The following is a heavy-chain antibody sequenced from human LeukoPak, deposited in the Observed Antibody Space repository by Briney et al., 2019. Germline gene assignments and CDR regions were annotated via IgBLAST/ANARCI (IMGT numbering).Heavy chain of an antibody. CDR2: IYSGGST. Sequence: PGGSLRLSRAASGFTVSSNYMSWVRQAPGKGLEWVSVIYSGGSTYYADSVKGRFTISRDNSKNTLYLQMNSLRAEDTAVYYCASWYDNEYYFDYWGQGTLVTVS. J-gene: IGHJ4*02. CDR1: GFTVSSNY. V-gene: IGHV3-53*01. D-gene: IGHD1-1*01. CDR3: ASWYDNEYYFDY.